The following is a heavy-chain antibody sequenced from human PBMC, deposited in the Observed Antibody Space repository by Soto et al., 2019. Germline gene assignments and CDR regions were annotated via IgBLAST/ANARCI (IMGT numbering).Heavy chain of an antibody. D-gene: IGHD4-17*01. CDR2: IDWDDDK. J-gene: IGHJ6*03. V-gene: IGHV2-70*11. CDR1: GFSLSTSGMC. Sequence: SGPTLVNPTQTLTLTCTFSGFSLSTSGMCVSWIRQPPGKALEWLARIDWDDDKYYSTSLKTRLTISKDTSKNQVVLTMTNMDPVDTATYYCARTGYDYGDYYYYYMDVWGKGTTVTVSS. CDR3: ARTGYDYGDYYYYYMDV.